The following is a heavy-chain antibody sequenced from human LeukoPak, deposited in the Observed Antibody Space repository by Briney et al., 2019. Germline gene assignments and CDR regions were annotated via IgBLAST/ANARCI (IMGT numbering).Heavy chain of an antibody. CDR1: GFTFNNFW. J-gene: IGHJ4*02. Sequence: GGSLRLSCAASGFTFNNFWMNWVRQAPGKGLEWVANIKQDGSEKYYVDSVKGRFTISRDNAKNSLYLQMNSLRAEDTAVYYCARPGYWGQGTLVTVSS. CDR3: ARPGY. V-gene: IGHV3-7*01. CDR2: IKQDGSEK.